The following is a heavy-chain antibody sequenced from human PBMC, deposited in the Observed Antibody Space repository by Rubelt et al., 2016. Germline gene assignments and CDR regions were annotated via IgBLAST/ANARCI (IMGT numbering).Heavy chain of an antibody. J-gene: IGHJ4*02. CDR2: INPNSGGP. CDR1: GYTFTGYY. CDR3: ARFAIGGHSSGYLFDY. D-gene: IGHD3-22*01. V-gene: IGHV1-2*02. Sequence: QVQLVQSGAEVKKPGASVKVSCKASGYTFTGYYMHWVRQAPGQGLEWMGWINPNSGGPNYAQKFKGRVTRTRDTSISTAYMELSRLRSDDTAVYYCARFAIGGHSSGYLFDYWGQGTLVTVSS.